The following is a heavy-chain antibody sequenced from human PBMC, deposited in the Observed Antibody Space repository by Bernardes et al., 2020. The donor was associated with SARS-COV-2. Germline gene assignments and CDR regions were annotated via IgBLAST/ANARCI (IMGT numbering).Heavy chain of an antibody. Sequence: SETLSLTCTVSGGSISSYYWSWIRQPPGKGLEWIGYIYYSGSTNYNPSLKSRVTISVDTSKNQFSLKLSSVTAADTAVYYCARGRVVAATPNRYYYGMDVWGQGTTVTVSS. CDR2: IYYSGST. CDR1: GGSISSYY. V-gene: IGHV4-59*01. D-gene: IGHD2-15*01. CDR3: ARGRVVAATPNRYYYGMDV. J-gene: IGHJ6*02.